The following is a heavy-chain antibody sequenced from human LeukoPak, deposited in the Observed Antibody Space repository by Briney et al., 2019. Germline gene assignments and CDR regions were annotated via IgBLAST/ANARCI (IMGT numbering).Heavy chain of an antibody. CDR3: ANEIRPNDY. CDR2: IGISGTKT. V-gene: IGHV3-23*05. Sequence: GGSLRLSCATSDFDFTSHAMTWVRQAPGKGLEWVSAIGISGTKTYYGDSMKGRFIISRDNSKNTLYLQMNSLRVEDTAIYYCANEIRPNDYWGRGTLVTVAS. J-gene: IGHJ4*02. CDR1: DFDFTSHA. D-gene: IGHD4-17*01.